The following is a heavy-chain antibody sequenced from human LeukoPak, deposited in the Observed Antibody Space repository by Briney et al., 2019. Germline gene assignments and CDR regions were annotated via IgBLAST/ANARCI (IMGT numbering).Heavy chain of an antibody. J-gene: IGHJ4*02. CDR2: IIPILGIA. V-gene: IGHV1-69*04. D-gene: IGHD1-26*01. Sequence: SVKVSCKASGGTFSSYAISWVRQAPGQGLEWMGRIIPILGIANYAQKFQGRVTITADKSTSTAYMELSSLRSEDTAVYYCARDKSKGGSYGVYFDYWGQGTLVTVSS. CDR3: ARDKSKGGSYGVYFDY. CDR1: GGTFSSYA.